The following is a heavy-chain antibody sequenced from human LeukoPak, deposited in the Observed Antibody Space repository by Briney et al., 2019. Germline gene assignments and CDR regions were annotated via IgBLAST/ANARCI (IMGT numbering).Heavy chain of an antibody. CDR2: IYYSGST. V-gene: IGHV4-59*12. Sequence: SETLSLTCTVSGGSISSYYWSWIRQPPGKGLEWIGYIYYSGSTNYNPSLKSRVTISVDTSKNQFSLKLSSVTAADTAVYYCATRGGEYSSSPYRFDPWGQGTLVTVSS. CDR1: GGSISSYY. CDR3: ATRGGEYSSSPYRFDP. D-gene: IGHD6-6*01. J-gene: IGHJ5*02.